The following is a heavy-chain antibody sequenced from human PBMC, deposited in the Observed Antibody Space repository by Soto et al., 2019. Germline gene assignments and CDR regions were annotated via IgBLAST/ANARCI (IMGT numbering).Heavy chain of an antibody. V-gene: IGHV2-5*02. J-gene: IGHJ4*02. CDR2: IYWDDDK. CDR3: ARRSPEYSGYDSSDY. D-gene: IGHD5-12*01. Sequence: SGPTLVNPTQTLTLTCTFSGFSLSTSGVGVGWIRQPPGKALEWLAVIYWDDDKRYSPSLKSRLTITKDTSKNQVVLTMTTMDPVDTATYYCARRSPEYSGYDSSDYWGQGPLVTVSS. CDR1: GFSLSTSGVG.